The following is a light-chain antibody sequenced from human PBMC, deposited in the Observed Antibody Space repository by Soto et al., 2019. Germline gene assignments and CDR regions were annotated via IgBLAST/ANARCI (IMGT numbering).Light chain of an antibody. V-gene: IGKV1-39*01. CDR3: LQSYSTPRVT. Sequence: DIQMTQSPSSVSASVGDRVTITCRASQSISSYLNWYQQKPGKAPKLLIYAASSLQSGVPSRFSGSGSGTDFTLTISSLQPEDFATYYCLQSYSTPRVTFGQGTRLEIK. J-gene: IGKJ5*01. CDR2: AAS. CDR1: QSISSY.